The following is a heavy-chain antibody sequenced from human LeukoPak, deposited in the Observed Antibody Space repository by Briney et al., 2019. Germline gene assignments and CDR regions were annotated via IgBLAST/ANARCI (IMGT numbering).Heavy chain of an antibody. Sequence: ASVKVSCKASGYTFTDYYIHWVRQAPGQGLEWMGWISAYNGNTNYAQKLQGRVTMTTDTSTSTAYMELRSLRSDDTAVYYCARIWHYYDSSGAFDIWGQGTMVTVSS. CDR1: GYTFTDYY. J-gene: IGHJ3*02. CDR2: ISAYNGNT. CDR3: ARIWHYYDSSGAFDI. D-gene: IGHD3-22*01. V-gene: IGHV1-18*04.